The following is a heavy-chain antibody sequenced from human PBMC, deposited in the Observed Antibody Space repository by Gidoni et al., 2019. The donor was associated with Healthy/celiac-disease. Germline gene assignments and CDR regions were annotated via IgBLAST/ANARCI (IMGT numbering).Heavy chain of an antibody. V-gene: IGHV4-31*03. J-gene: IGHJ4*02. Sequence: QVQLQESGPGLVKPSQTLSLTCTVSGGSISSGGYYWSWIRQHPGKGLEWIGYIYYSGSTYYNPSLKSRVTISVDTSKNQFSLKLSAVTAADTAVYYCARGEDGGGSFDYWGQGTLVTVSS. CDR1: GGSISSGGYY. D-gene: IGHD4-17*01. CDR2: IYYSGST. CDR3: ARGEDGGGSFDY.